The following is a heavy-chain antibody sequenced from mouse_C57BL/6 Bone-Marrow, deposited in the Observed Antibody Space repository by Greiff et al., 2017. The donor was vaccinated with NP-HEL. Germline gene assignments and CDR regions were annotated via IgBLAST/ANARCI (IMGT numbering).Heavy chain of an antibody. CDR2: ISYSGST. Sequence: EVQLQESGPGLAKPSQTLSLTCSVTGYSITSDYWNWIRKFPGTKLEYMGYISYSGSTYYNPSLKSRISITRDTSKNQYYLQFNSVTTEDTATYYCASGGYGSSYVGWYFDVWGTGTTVTVSS. V-gene: IGHV3-8*01. CDR1: GYSITSDY. D-gene: IGHD1-1*01. CDR3: ASGGYGSSYVGWYFDV. J-gene: IGHJ1*03.